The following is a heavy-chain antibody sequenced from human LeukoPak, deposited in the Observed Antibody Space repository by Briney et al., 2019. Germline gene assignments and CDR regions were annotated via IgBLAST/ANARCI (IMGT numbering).Heavy chain of an antibody. V-gene: IGHV3-30*02. Sequence: GGSLRLSCAASGFTFTNYGMHWVRQAPGKGLEWVAFIRYDGTNKYYADFVKGRFTISRDNSKNTLYLQMNSLRAEDTAVYYCAKDPCNGNSCYGLDYWGQGTLVTVSS. CDR2: IRYDGTNK. D-gene: IGHD2/OR15-2a*01. CDR1: GFTFTNYG. J-gene: IGHJ4*02. CDR3: AKDPCNGNSCYGLDY.